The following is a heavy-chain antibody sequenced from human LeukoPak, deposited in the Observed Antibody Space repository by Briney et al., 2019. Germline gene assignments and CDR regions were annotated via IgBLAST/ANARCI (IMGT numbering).Heavy chain of an antibody. Sequence: ASVKVSCKASGYTFTNYGFSWVRQAPGQGPEWMGWVNAYNAMTNYAQKFQGRLSLTTDTSTNTAYMELRSLKSDDTAVYYCSRILMRQLENWSDPWGQGTLITVSS. CDR3: SRILMRQLENWSDP. CDR2: VNAYNAMT. D-gene: IGHD1-1*01. CDR1: GYTFTNYG. V-gene: IGHV1-18*01. J-gene: IGHJ5*02.